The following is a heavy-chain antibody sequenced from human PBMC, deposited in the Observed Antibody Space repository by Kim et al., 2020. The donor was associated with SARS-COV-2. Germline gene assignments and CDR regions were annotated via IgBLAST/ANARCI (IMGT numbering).Heavy chain of an antibody. D-gene: IGHD3-3*01. Sequence: TDRFTISRDNAKNSLYLQMNSLRAEDTAVYYCARGAYYDFWSGHFYGMDVWGQGTTVTVSS. J-gene: IGHJ6*02. CDR3: ARGAYYDFWSGHFYGMDV. V-gene: IGHV3-11*06.